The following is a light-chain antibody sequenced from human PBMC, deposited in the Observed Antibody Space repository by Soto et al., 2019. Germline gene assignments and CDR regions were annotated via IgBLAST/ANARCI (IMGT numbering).Light chain of an antibody. V-gene: IGKV3-15*01. Sequence: EIVMTQSPATLSVSPGERATLSCRASQSVRSNYLSWYQQKPGQAPRLLIYGASTRATGFPARFSGSGSGTEFTLTIRSLQSEDFAVYYCQQYSSWPLTFGGGTKVEIK. CDR2: GAS. CDR3: QQYSSWPLT. CDR1: QSVRSN. J-gene: IGKJ4*01.